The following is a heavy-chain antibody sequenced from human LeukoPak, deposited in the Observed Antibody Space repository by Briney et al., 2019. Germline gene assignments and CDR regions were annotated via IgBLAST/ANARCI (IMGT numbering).Heavy chain of an antibody. CDR2: ISYDGSNK. J-gene: IGHJ4*02. V-gene: IGHV3-30*18. CDR3: AKVWDGYNVDY. CDR1: GFTFSNYG. Sequence: GGSLRLSCAASGFTFSNYGVHWVRQAPGKGLEWVAVISYDGSNKYYADSVKGRFTISRDNSKNTLYLQMNSLRAEDTAVYYCAKVWDGYNVDYWGQGTLVTVSS. D-gene: IGHD5-24*01.